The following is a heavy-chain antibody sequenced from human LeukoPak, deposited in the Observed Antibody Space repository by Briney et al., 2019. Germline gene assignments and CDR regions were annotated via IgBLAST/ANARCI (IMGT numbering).Heavy chain of an antibody. CDR2: VNHSGST. D-gene: IGHD2-2*01. V-gene: IGHV4-34*01. Sequence: SETLSLTCAVFGGSFSGYYWSWIRQPPGKGLEWIGEVNHSGSTNYNPSLKSRFTISVDTSKKQFSLKLTSVTAADTAVYYCARDCSSSTCYLDHWGQGTLVTVSS. CDR3: ARDCSSSTCYLDH. J-gene: IGHJ4*03. CDR1: GGSFSGYY.